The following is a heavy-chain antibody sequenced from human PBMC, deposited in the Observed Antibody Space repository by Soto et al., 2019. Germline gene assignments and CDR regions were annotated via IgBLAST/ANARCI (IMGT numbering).Heavy chain of an antibody. Sequence: HPGGSLRLSCAASGFTFSSYGMHWVRQAPGKGLEWVAVISYDGSNKYYADSVKGRFTISRDNSKNTLYLQMNSLRAEDTAVYYCAKDFRGEGAFDIWGQGTMVTVSS. CDR1: GFTFSSYG. D-gene: IGHD3-16*01. CDR3: AKDFRGEGAFDI. CDR2: ISYDGSNK. V-gene: IGHV3-30*18. J-gene: IGHJ3*02.